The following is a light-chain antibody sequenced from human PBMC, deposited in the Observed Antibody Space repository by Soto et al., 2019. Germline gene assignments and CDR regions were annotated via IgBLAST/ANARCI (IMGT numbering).Light chain of an antibody. CDR3: SSYAGNSKVV. Sequence: QSALTQPPSASGSPGQSVTISCTGTSSDVGAYNYVSWYQQHPGKAPKLMIYEVTKRPSGVPDRFSGSKSGNTASLTVSGLQAEDEADYYCSSYAGNSKVVFGGGTKLTVL. CDR1: SSDVGAYNY. V-gene: IGLV2-8*01. CDR2: EVT. J-gene: IGLJ3*02.